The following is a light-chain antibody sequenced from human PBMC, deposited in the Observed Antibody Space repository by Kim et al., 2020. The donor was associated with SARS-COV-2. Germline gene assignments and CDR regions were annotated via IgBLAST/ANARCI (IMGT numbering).Light chain of an antibody. Sequence: GRRVPITCSGSRSNSGSNTVNWSQQHPGTAPNLLIYRNNQRPSGVPDRFSGSKSGTSASLAISGLQSEDEADYYCAGWDDSLKAWVFGGGTQLTVL. CDR1: RSNSGSNT. J-gene: IGLJ3*02. CDR3: AGWDDSLKAWV. V-gene: IGLV1-44*01. CDR2: RNN.